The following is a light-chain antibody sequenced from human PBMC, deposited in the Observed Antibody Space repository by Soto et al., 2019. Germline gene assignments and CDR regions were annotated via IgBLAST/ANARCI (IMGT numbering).Light chain of an antibody. V-gene: IGKV3-20*01. J-gene: IGKJ2*01. CDR3: QQYANWYT. CDR2: AAS. Sequence: ETVLTQSPGTLSLSPGERATLSCRASQTVAGSYLAWYQQKPGQAPRLLIYAASTWVTGIPDRFSGSGSGRDFTLTISRLEPEDFAVYYCQQYANWYTFGQGTTLEIK. CDR1: QTVAGSY.